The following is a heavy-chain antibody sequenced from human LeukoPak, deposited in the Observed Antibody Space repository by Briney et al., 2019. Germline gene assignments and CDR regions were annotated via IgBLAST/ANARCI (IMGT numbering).Heavy chain of an antibody. CDR1: GYTFTGYY. J-gene: IGHJ5*02. D-gene: IGHD2-2*01. CDR2: INPNSGGT. CDR3: AREGYCSSTSCYLNWFDP. Sequence: ASVKVSCKASGYTFTGYYMHWVRQAPGQGLEWMGWINPNSGGTNYAQKFQGRVTMTTDTSTSTAYMELRSLRSDDTAVYYCAREGYCSSTSCYLNWFDPWGQGTLVTVSS. V-gene: IGHV1-2*02.